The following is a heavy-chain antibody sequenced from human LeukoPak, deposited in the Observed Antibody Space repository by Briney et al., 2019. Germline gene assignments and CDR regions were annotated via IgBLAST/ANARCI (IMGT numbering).Heavy chain of an antibody. Sequence: SETLSLICTVSGGSISSSSYYWGWIRQSPGKGLEWIGSIYHSGRTYYNPSLKSRLTISVDTSKNQFSLKLSSVTAADTAVYYCARGGDILTGLTYYYYGMDVWGQGTTVTVSS. CDR1: GGSISSSSYY. CDR2: IYHSGRT. CDR3: ARGGDILTGLTYYYYGMDV. D-gene: IGHD3-9*01. J-gene: IGHJ6*02. V-gene: IGHV4-39*01.